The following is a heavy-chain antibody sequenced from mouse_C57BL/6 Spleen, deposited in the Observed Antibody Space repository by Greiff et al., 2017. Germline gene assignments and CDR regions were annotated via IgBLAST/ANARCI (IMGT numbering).Heavy chain of an antibody. CDR2: FYPGDGDT. D-gene: IGHD1-1*01. Sequence: VQLQQSGPELVKPGASVKISCKASGYAFSSSWMNWVKQRPGTGLEGIGRFYPGDGDTHYNGKFKGQATLTADKSSSTAYMQLSSLTSEDSAVYFCPSPPYYYGSSTSLVWFAYWGQGTLVTVSA. J-gene: IGHJ3*01. CDR3: PSPPYYYGSSTSLVWFAY. CDR1: GYAFSSSW. V-gene: IGHV1-82*01.